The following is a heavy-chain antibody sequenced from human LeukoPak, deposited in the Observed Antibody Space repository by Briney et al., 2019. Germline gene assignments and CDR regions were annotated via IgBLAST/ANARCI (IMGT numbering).Heavy chain of an antibody. V-gene: IGHV3-30*18. CDR2: ISYDGSNK. J-gene: IGHJ4*02. D-gene: IGHD3-3*01. Sequence: GGSLRLSCAASGFTFSSYGMHWVRQAPGKGLEWVALISYDGSNKYYGDSVKGRFTISRDNSKSTLYLQVNSLRAEDTAVYYCAKGQGLSAPYYWGQGTLVTVSS. CDR1: GFTFSSYG. CDR3: AKGQGLSAPYY.